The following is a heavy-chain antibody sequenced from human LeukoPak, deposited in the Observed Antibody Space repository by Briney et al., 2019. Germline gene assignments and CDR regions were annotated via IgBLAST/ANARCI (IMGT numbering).Heavy chain of an antibody. Sequence: SVKVSCKASGGTFSSYAISWVRQAPGQGLEWMGGIIPIFGTANYAQKFQGRVTITADESTSTAYMELSSLRSEDTAVYYCASPYCSSTSCYYYYYGMDVWGQGTTVTVSS. J-gene: IGHJ6*02. CDR3: ASPYCSSTSCYYYYYGMDV. V-gene: IGHV1-69*01. D-gene: IGHD2-2*01. CDR2: IIPIFGTA. CDR1: GGTFSSYA.